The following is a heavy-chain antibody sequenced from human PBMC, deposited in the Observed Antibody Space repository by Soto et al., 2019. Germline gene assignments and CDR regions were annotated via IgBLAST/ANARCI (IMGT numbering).Heavy chain of an antibody. CDR1: GDSVSSNSAA. CDR2: TYYRSKWYN. D-gene: IGHD6-13*01. Sequence: SQTLSLTCAISGDSVSSNSAAWNWIRQSPSRGLEWLGRTYYRSKWYNDYAVSVKSRITINPDTSKNQFSLQLNSVTPEDTAVYYCARGYSSSWYALSWFDPWGQGTLVTVSS. CDR3: ARGYSSSWYALSWFDP. V-gene: IGHV6-1*01. J-gene: IGHJ5*02.